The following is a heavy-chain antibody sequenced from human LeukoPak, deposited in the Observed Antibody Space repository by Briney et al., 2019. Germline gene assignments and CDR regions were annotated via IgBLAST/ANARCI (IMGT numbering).Heavy chain of an antibody. V-gene: IGHV3-74*01. CDR1: GFTFSSNW. J-gene: IGHJ4*02. Sequence: PGGSLRLSCTASGFTFSSNWMRWVRQAPGKGLVWVSRINIDGSSPSYADSVEGRFTISRDSAKNTLYLQMNSLRAEDTPVYYFVSYSSGWRWGQGTLVTVSS. CDR3: VSYSSGWR. D-gene: IGHD6-25*01. CDR2: INIDGSSP.